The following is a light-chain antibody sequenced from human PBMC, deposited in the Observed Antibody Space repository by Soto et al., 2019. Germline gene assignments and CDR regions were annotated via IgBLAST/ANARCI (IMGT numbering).Light chain of an antibody. CDR1: SSDVGGYNY. Sequence: QSALTQPASVPGSPGQSITIACTGTSSDVGGYNYVSWFQQHPGEAPKLMISEVSNRPSGVSNRFSASKSGNTASLTISGLQSEDEATYYCSSYSSSSTLVFGTGTKVTVL. J-gene: IGLJ1*01. CDR2: EVS. CDR3: SSYSSSSTLV. V-gene: IGLV2-14*01.